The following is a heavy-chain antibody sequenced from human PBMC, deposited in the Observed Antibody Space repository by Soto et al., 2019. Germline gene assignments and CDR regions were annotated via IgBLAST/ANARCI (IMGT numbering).Heavy chain of an antibody. J-gene: IGHJ4*02. Sequence: ASVKVSCNASGGTFSSYAISWVRQAPGQGLEWMGGIIPIFGTANYAQKFQGRVTITADESTSTAYMELSSLRSEDTAVYYCARTLNYYDSSEVVFDYWGQGTLVTVSS. CDR3: ARTLNYYDSSEVVFDY. V-gene: IGHV1-69*13. CDR2: IIPIFGTA. CDR1: GGTFSSYA. D-gene: IGHD3-22*01.